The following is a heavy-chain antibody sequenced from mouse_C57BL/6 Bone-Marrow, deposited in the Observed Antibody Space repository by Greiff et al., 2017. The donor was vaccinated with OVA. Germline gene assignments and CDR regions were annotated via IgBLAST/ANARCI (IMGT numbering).Heavy chain of an antibody. CDR2: INPGSGGT. J-gene: IGHJ2*01. D-gene: IGHD2-4*01. CDR1: GYAFTNYL. V-gene: IGHV1-54*01. Sequence: VQLQQSGAELVRPGTSVKVSCKASGYAFTNYLIEWVKQRPGQGLEWIGVINPGSGGTNYNEKFKGKATLTADKSSSTAYMRLSSLTSEDSAVYFCARYDYDRGGFDYWGQGTTLTVSS. CDR3: ARYDYDRGGFDY.